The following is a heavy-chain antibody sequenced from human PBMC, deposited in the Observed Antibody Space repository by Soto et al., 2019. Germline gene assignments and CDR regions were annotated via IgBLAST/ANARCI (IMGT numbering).Heavy chain of an antibody. J-gene: IGHJ4*02. D-gene: IGHD1-1*01. CDR1: GFTFSSYA. Sequence: PGGSLRLSCAASGFTFSSYAMNWVRQAPGKGLEWVSVISGSGDSTYYADSVKSRLTISRDNSKNTLYLQMNSLRAEDTAVYYCARRGHGNYFDYWGQGTLVTVSS. CDR3: ARRGHGNYFDY. V-gene: IGHV3-23*01. CDR2: ISGSGDST.